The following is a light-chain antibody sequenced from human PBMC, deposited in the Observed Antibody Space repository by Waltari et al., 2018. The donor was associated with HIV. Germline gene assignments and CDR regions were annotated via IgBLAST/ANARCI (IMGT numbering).Light chain of an antibody. CDR2: MND. J-gene: IGLJ2*01. CDR1: TSNIGRNY. CDR3: ASLDDSLGGYWI. Sequence: QSVVTQPPSASGTLGQRVTISCSGGTSNIGRNYVYWYQHLPGTSPKLLIYMNDQRPSGVPDRISGSKSGTSASLAISGLRSEDEADYYCASLDDSLGGYWIFGGGTNLTVL. V-gene: IGLV1-47*01.